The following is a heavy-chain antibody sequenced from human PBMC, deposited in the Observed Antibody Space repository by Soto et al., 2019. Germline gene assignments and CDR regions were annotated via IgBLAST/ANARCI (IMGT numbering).Heavy chain of an antibody. Sequence: PGGSLRLSCSASGFTFSSYAMSWVRQAPGKGLEWVSAISGSGGSTYYADSVKGRFTISRDNSKNTLYLQMNSLRAEDTAVYYCAKVHDYIWGSYRQACYDYWGQGTLVTVSS. J-gene: IGHJ4*02. CDR1: GFTFSSYA. CDR2: ISGSGGST. D-gene: IGHD3-16*02. CDR3: AKVHDYIWGSYRQACYDY. V-gene: IGHV3-23*01.